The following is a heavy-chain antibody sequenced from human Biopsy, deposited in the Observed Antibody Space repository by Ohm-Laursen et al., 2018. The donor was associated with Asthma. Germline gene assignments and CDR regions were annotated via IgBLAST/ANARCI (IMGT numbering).Heavy chain of an antibody. J-gene: IGHJ5*02. CDR2: INPNSGGT. CDR1: GYTFIGCH. Sequence: SVKVSCKASGYTFIGCHIHWMRQAPGQGLEWMGRINPNSGGTNYAQKFQGRVTMTRDTSISTAYMEVSRLRSEDTAVYYCARGQKSAGDRWFDPWGQGTLVTVSS. V-gene: IGHV1-2*06. CDR3: ARGQKSAGDRWFDP. D-gene: IGHD6-13*01.